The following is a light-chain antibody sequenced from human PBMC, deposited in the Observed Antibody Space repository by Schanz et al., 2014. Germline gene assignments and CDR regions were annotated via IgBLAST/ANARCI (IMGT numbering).Light chain of an antibody. CDR1: SSNIGAPYD. J-gene: IGLJ2*01. CDR3: QSYDTSLSASV. V-gene: IGLV1-40*01. Sequence: QSVLTQPPSVSGAPGQRVTISCTGSSSNIGAPYDVHWYQQLPGTAPKLLIYGDTNRPSGVPDRFSASKSGTSASLAITGLQAEDEADYYCQSYDTSLSASVFGGGTKLTVL. CDR2: GDT.